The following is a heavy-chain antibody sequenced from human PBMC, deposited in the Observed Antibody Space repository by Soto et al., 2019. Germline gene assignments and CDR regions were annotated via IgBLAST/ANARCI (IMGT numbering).Heavy chain of an antibody. CDR1: GFTFSNYA. V-gene: IGHV3-30*04. J-gene: IGHJ6*02. D-gene: IGHD1-26*01. CDR2: ISYDGNNK. CDR3: SRDRVSTSSTCGELDHCYSYAIDV. Sequence: GGSLRLSCAASGFTFSNYAMHWVRQAPGKXLEWVAIISYDGNNKYNADSVKGRFTISRDNSKNTLYLQMNNLRAEDTAAYYCSRDRVSTSSTCGELDHCYSYAIDVWHPGPTVTFSS.